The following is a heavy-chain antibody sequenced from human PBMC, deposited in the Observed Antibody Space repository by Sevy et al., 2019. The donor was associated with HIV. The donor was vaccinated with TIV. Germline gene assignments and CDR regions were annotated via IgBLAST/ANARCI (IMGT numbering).Heavy chain of an antibody. V-gene: IGHV4-38-2*01. J-gene: IGHJ4*02. CDR3: ATESVFWHNSDY. Sequence: SETLSLTCAVSGYSISSGFYWGWVRQPPGKGLEYIGNMYPSGRSSFNPSLKSRVTISLDTSKNQFSLKLTSVTAADTAVYYCATESVFWHNSDYWGQGMLVTVSS. CDR2: MYPSGRS. CDR1: GYSISSGFY.